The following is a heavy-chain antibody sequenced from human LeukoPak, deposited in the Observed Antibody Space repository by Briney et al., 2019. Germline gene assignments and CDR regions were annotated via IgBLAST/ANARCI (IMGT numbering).Heavy chain of an antibody. Sequence: SETLSLTCTVSGGSISSYHWSWIRQPPGKGLEWIGNIYYSGSTNYNPSLKSRVTISLDTSKDQFSLKLSSVTAADTAVYYCARDEVRFPRVFQHWGQGTLVTVSS. CDR3: ARDEVRFPRVFQH. CDR2: IYYSGST. V-gene: IGHV4-59*01. D-gene: IGHD3-10*01. CDR1: GGSISSYH. J-gene: IGHJ1*01.